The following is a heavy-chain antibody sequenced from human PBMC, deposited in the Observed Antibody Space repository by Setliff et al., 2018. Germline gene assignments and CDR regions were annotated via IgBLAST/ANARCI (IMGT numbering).Heavy chain of an antibody. J-gene: IGHJ5*02. D-gene: IGHD4-17*01. CDR1: GFTFSSFE. CDR2: ISGSGSTT. V-gene: IGHV3-48*03. CDR3: ARDPNGDYVGAFDP. Sequence: GGSLRLSCAASGFTFSSFEMNWVRQAPGKGLEWVSYISGSGSTTYYADSVRGRFTIYRDNAKSSLDLQMNSLRAEDTAVYYCARDPNGDYVGAFDPWGQGILVTVS.